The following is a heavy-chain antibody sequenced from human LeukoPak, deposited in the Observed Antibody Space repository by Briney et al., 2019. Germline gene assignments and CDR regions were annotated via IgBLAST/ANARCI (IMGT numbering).Heavy chain of an antibody. D-gene: IGHD2-2*01. J-gene: IGHJ3*02. Sequence: GGSLRLSCAASGFTFSSYDMHWVPQDKGKGLEWFSAISTAGDPYYLGSVKGRFTISRENAKNSFYLQMNSLRAGDTAVYYCAGQARPGSAEGAFDIWGQGTMVTVSS. CDR1: GFTFSSYD. V-gene: IGHV3-13*05. CDR3: AGQARPGSAEGAFDI. CDR2: ISTAGDP.